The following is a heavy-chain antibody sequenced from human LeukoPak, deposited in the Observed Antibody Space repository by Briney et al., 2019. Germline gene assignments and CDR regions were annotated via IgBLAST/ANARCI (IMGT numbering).Heavy chain of an antibody. CDR2: ISGSGGST. D-gene: IGHD3-22*01. Sequence: GGSLRLSCAASGFTFSSYGMSWVRQAPGKGLEWVSAISGSGGSTYYADSVKGRFTISRDNSKNTLYLQMNSLRAEDTALYYCAKDGGYYNFDYWGQGTLVTVSS. CDR3: AKDGGYYNFDY. J-gene: IGHJ4*02. CDR1: GFTFSSYG. V-gene: IGHV3-23*01.